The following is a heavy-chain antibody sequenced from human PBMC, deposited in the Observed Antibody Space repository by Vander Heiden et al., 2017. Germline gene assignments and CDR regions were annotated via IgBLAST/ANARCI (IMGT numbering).Heavy chain of an antibody. D-gene: IGHD1-26*01. CDR1: AGSFRGYY. Sequence: QVQLQQWGAGLLTPSETLSLTCAVSAGSFRGYYWSWIRQPPGKGLEWIGEINHSGSTNYNPFLKSRVTISVDTSKNQFSLRLSSVTAADTAVYYCASLGGATPLDYWGQGTLVTVSS. V-gene: IGHV4-34*01. J-gene: IGHJ4*02. CDR3: ASLGGATPLDY. CDR2: INHSGST.